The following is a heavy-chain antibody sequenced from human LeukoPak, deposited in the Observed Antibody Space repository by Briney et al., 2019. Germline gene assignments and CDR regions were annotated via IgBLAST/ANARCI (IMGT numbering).Heavy chain of an antibody. CDR1: GFTFSSYG. CDR2: ISYDGSNK. J-gene: IGHJ3*02. Sequence: GGSLRLSCAASGFTFSSYGMHWVRQAPGKGLEWVAVISYDGSNKYCADSVKGRFAISRDNSKNTLYLQMNSLRAEDTAVYYCAKVAGNDAFDIWGQGTMVTVSS. D-gene: IGHD1-26*01. V-gene: IGHV3-30*18. CDR3: AKVAGNDAFDI.